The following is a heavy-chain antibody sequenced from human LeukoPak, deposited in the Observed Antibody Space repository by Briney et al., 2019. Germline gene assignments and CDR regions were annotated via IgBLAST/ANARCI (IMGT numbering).Heavy chain of an antibody. Sequence: GASVKVSCKASGYTFTSYGISWVRQAPGQGLEWRGWISAYNGNTNYAQKLQGRVTMTTDTSTSTAYMELRSLRSDDTAVYYCAEELVPDSSGYYYPDAFDIWGQGTMVTVSS. D-gene: IGHD3-22*01. J-gene: IGHJ3*02. V-gene: IGHV1-18*01. CDR2: ISAYNGNT. CDR1: GYTFTSYG. CDR3: AEELVPDSSGYYYPDAFDI.